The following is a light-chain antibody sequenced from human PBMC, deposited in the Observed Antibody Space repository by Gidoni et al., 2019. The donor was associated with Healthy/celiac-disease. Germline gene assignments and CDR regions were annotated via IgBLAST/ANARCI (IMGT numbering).Light chain of an antibody. V-gene: IGLV2-14*01. J-gene: IGLJ3*02. CDR3: SSYTSSSTWV. Sequence: QSALTQPASVSGSPGQSITISCTGTSSDVGGYNYVSWYQQHPGKAPKRMIYDVSNRPSGVSNRFSGPKSGNTASLTISGLQAEDEADYYCSSYTSSSTWVFGGGTKLTVL. CDR2: DVS. CDR1: SSDVGGYNY.